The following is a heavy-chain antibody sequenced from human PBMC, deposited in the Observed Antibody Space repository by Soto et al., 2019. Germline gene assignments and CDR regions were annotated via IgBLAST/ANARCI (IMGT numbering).Heavy chain of an antibody. Sequence: PSETLSLTCAVYGGSFSPYFWSWIRQPPGRGLEWIGEINHSGSTNYNPSLTRRATLSVDTSKNQVSLKLSSVTAADTAVYRCARAGSIPGTTFDYWDQGTLVTVSS. CDR3: ARAGSIPGTTFDY. J-gene: IGHJ4*02. CDR2: INHSGST. V-gene: IGHV4-34*01. D-gene: IGHD1-7*01. CDR1: GGSFSPYF.